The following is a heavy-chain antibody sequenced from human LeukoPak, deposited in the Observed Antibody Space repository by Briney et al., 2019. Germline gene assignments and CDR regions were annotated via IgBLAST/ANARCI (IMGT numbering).Heavy chain of an antibody. CDR1: GFTFSSYA. CDR3: GRDLRKKYDILTVWRY. CDR2: ISYDGSNK. Sequence: GGSLRLSCAASGFTFSSYAMHWVRQAPGKGLEWVAVISYDGSNKYYADSVKGRFTISRDNSKNTLYLQMNSLRAEDTAVYYCGRDLRKKYDILTVWRYGGQEPLVPVS. D-gene: IGHD3-9*01. V-gene: IGHV3-30*04. J-gene: IGHJ4*02.